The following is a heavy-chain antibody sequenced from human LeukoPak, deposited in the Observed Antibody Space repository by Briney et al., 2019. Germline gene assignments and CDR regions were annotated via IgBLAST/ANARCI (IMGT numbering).Heavy chain of an antibody. CDR3: AIHDPVYYDSSEEGLFDY. J-gene: IGHJ4*02. V-gene: IGHV3-23*01. CDR1: GFTFSSYW. D-gene: IGHD3-22*01. Sequence: QPGGSLRLSCAASGFTFSSYWMHWVRQAPGKGLEWVSAISGSGGSTYYADSVKGRFTISRDNSKNTLYLQMNSLRAEDTAVYYCAIHDPVYYDSSEEGLFDYWGQGTLVTVSS. CDR2: ISGSGGST.